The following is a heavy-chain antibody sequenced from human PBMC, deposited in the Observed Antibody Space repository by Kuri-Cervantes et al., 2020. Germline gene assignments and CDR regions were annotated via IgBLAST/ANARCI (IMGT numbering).Heavy chain of an antibody. CDR1: GFTFNNYW. J-gene: IGHJ4*02. D-gene: IGHD1/OR15-1a*01. Sequence: LSLTCAASGFTFNNYWMTWVRQAPGRGMEWVANIKEDGSETSYVGSVKGRFTISRDNAKNSLYLQMNSLRAEDTAAYYCARIREQGRIDYWGQGTLVTVSS. CDR2: IKEDGSET. V-gene: IGHV3-7*01. CDR3: ARIREQGRIDY.